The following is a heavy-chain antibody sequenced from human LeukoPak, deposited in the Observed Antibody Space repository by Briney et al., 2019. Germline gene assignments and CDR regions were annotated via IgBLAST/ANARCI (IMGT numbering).Heavy chain of an antibody. J-gene: IGHJ4*02. CDR1: GFTFSSYT. D-gene: IGHD7-27*01. Sequence: GGSLRLSCAASGFTFSSYTMSWVRQAPGKGLEWVSAITTSDGNTYYADSVKGRFTVSRDNSKNTLYLQMNSLRAEDTAVYYCAKDGGLWVSAHWGDSWGQGTLVTVSS. V-gene: IGHV3-23*01. CDR2: ITTSDGNT. CDR3: AKDGGLWVSAHWGDS.